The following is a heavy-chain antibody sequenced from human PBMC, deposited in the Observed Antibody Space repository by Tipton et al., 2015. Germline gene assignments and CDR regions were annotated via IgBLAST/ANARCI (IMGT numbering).Heavy chain of an antibody. J-gene: IGHJ4*02. V-gene: IGHV4-4*02. Sequence: TLSLTCSVSGDSISSSNWWSWVRQPPGKGLEWIGEIHHGGSTNYNPSLKSRVTMSVDTSKNQFSLHLSSVTAADTAVYYCARGAGNSSTWDFDYWGQGSLVTVSS. CDR1: GDSISSSNW. D-gene: IGHD6-13*01. CDR3: ARGAGNSSTWDFDY. CDR2: IHHGGST.